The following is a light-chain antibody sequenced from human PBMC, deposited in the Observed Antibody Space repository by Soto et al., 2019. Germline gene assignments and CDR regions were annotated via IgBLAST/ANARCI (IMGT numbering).Light chain of an antibody. Sequence: MLMTQSPSTLAVSPGERATLSCGAGRSVATNLAWYQQTPGQAPRLLIYGASTRATSLPPRFTASGSGTEFTLTISSLKYEDFPVYYCQQYNNWPLTFGGGTKV. CDR3: QQYNNWPLT. J-gene: IGKJ4*01. CDR1: RSVATN. CDR2: GAS. V-gene: IGKV3-15*01.